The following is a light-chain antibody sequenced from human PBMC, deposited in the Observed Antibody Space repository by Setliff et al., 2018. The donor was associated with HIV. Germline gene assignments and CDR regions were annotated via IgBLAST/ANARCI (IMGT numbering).Light chain of an antibody. J-gene: IGLJ1*01. CDR1: SSDFGAYDY. CDR3: CSNAARPTFYV. CDR2: DVT. V-gene: IGLV2-11*01. Sequence: QSALTQPRSVSGSPGQSVTISCTGTSSDFGAYDYVSWYQQHPGKAPKLIIFDVTERPSGVPDRFSGSKSGNTASLTISGLQSADEADYYCCSNAARPTFYVFGNGTKVTVL.